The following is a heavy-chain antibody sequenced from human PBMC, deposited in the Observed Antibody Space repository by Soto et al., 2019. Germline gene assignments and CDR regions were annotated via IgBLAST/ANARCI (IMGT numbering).Heavy chain of an antibody. CDR3: ARDGFEFAFDI. Sequence: EVQLVESGGGLVKPGGSPRLSCAASGFTFSSYSMNWVRQAPGKGLEWVSSISSSSSYIYYADSVKGRFTISRDNAKNSLYLQMNSLRAEDTAVYYCARDGFEFAFDIWGQGTMVTVSS. D-gene: IGHD2-2*03. CDR2: ISSSSSYI. J-gene: IGHJ3*02. CDR1: GFTFSSYS. V-gene: IGHV3-21*01.